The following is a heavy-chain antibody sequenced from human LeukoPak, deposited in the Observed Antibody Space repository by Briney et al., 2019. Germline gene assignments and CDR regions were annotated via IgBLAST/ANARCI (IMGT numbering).Heavy chain of an antibody. J-gene: IGHJ4*02. D-gene: IGHD1-7*01. Sequence: PSETLSLTCTVSGYSISSGYYWGWIRQPPGKGLEWIGSIYHSGSTYYNPSLKSRLTISVDTSKNQFSLKLSSVTAADTAVYYCARQGENYSSFDYWGQGTLVTVSS. CDR3: ARQGENYSSFDY. CDR1: GYSISSGYY. V-gene: IGHV4-38-2*02. CDR2: IYHSGST.